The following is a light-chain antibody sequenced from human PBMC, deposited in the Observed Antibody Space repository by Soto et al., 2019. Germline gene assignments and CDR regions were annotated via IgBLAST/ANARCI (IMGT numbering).Light chain of an antibody. Sequence: EIVLTQSPATLSESPGQRDTLSCRASQSVDINLAWYQQKPGQAPRLLIYGASTRATDMPGRFSGRGSGTEFTLTINSLQSEDFAVYYCQQYRNWPRTFGQGTKVDIK. CDR1: QSVDIN. V-gene: IGKV3-15*01. CDR3: QQYRNWPRT. CDR2: GAS. J-gene: IGKJ1*01.